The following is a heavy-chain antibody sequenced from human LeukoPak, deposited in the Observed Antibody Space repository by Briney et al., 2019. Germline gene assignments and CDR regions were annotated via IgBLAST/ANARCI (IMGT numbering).Heavy chain of an antibody. Sequence: GGSLRLSCAASGFTFDDYAMHWVRQAPGKGLEWVSGISWNSGSIGYADSAKGRFTISRDNAKNSLYLQMNSLRAEDTALYYCAKDTSDSSSWYYFDYWGQGTLVTVSS. CDR3: AKDTSDSSSWYYFDY. V-gene: IGHV3-9*01. CDR1: GFTFDDYA. D-gene: IGHD6-13*01. CDR2: ISWNSGSI. J-gene: IGHJ4*02.